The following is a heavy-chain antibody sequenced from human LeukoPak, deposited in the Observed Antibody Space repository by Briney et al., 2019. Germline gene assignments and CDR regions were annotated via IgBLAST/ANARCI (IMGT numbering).Heavy chain of an antibody. CDR1: GGSISSGSYY. V-gene: IGHV4-61*02. CDR2: IYTGGST. Sequence: PSQTRSLTCTVSGGSISSGSYYWSWIRQAAGMGVEWIGRIYTGGSTNYNPSLKSRVTISVDTSKNQFSLKLSSVTVADTAVYYCARDKRGGSPYYFDSWGQGTLVTVSS. CDR3: ARDKRGGSPYYFDS. J-gene: IGHJ4*02. D-gene: IGHD2-15*01.